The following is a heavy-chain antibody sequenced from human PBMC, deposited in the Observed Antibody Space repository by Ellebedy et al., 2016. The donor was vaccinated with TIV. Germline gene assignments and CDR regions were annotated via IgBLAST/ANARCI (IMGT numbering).Heavy chain of an antibody. V-gene: IGHV4-59*01. Sequence: MPSETLSLTCTVSGGSISNYYWSWIRQPPGKGLEWIGYIYYSGSTNYNPSLKSRVTISVDTSKNQISLTLMSSVSAADTAVYYCARVAITAAVGGGFFDLWGRGTLVTVSS. CDR3: ARVAITAAVGGGFFDL. D-gene: IGHD6-13*01. CDR1: GGSISNYY. J-gene: IGHJ2*01. CDR2: IYYSGST.